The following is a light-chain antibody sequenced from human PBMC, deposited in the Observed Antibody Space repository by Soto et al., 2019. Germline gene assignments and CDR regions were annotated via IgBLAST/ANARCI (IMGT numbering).Light chain of an antibody. V-gene: IGKV3-15*01. Sequence: EIVMTQSPATLSVSPGERATLSCRASQSVSSNLAWHQQKPGQAPRLLIYGASTRATGIPARFSGSGSGTEFTLTISSLLSEDIAVYYCQQYDIWPITFGQGTRLELK. CDR3: QQYDIWPIT. CDR2: GAS. J-gene: IGKJ5*01. CDR1: QSVSSN.